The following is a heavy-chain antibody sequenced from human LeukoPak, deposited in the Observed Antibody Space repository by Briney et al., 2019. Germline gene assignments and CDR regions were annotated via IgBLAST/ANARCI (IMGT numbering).Heavy chain of an antibody. CDR2: IYYSGST. CDR1: GGSISSGAFY. CDR3: ARLGTRYYYGMDV. J-gene: IGHJ6*02. V-gene: IGHV4-31*03. Sequence: SQTLSLTCTVSGGSISSGAFYWSWIRQHPGKGLEWIGYIYYSGSTYYNPSLKSRVTISVDTSKNQFSLKLSSVTAADTAVYYCARLGTRYYYGMDVWGQGTTVTVSS. D-gene: IGHD4-23*01.